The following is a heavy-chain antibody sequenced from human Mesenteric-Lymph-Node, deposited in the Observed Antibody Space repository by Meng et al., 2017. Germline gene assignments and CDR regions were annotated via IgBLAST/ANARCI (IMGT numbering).Heavy chain of an antibody. CDR1: GYDFSGFF. J-gene: IGHJ4*02. CDR3: ARDFSPSIGGGKFDH. D-gene: IGHD6-6*01. CDR2: INPHTGGA. V-gene: IGHV1-2*06. Sequence: QVQLVRLGTEGQKPGAPVKVSCKASGYDFSGFFMQWVRQAPGQRLEWMGRINPHTGGADYARNFQGRVTLTRDKSINTAYLELSRLTSDDTAVYYCARDFSPSIGGGKFDHWGQGTLVTVSS.